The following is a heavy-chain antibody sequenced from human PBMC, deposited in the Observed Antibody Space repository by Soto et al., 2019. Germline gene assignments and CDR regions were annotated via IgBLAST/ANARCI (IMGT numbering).Heavy chain of an antibody. CDR2: IIPLFRTP. D-gene: IGHD4-4*01. CDR1: GGTFSSSA. J-gene: IGHJ6*02. V-gene: IGHV1-69*12. Sequence: QVQLVQSGAEMKEPGSSVKVSCKTSGGTFSSSAISWLRQAPGQGLEWMGGIIPLFRTPDYAQKFQGRVTIAADESTSTAYMERSSLRSEDTAVYYCARDNDRLQLGGNYYYMLDVWGQGTTITVSS. CDR3: ARDNDRLQLGGNYYYMLDV.